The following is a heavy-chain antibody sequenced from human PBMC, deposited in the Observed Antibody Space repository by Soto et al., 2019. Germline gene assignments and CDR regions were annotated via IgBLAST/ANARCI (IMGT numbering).Heavy chain of an antibody. CDR2: ISYDGSNK. V-gene: IGHV3-30*18. Sequence: QVQLVESGGGVVQPGRSLRLSCAASGFTFSSYGMHWVRQAPGKGLEWVAVISYDGSNKYYADSVKGRFTISRDNSKNTLYLQMHSLRAEETAVYYCAKGINGDSSGWYVPAIYYYYGMDVWGQGTTVTVSS. D-gene: IGHD6-19*01. J-gene: IGHJ6*02. CDR3: AKGINGDSSGWYVPAIYYYYGMDV. CDR1: GFTFSSYG.